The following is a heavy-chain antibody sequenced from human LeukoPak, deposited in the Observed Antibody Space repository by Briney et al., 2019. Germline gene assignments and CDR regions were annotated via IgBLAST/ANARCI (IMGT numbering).Heavy chain of an antibody. Sequence: SVKVSCKASGGTFSSYAISWVRQAPGQGLEWMGGIIPIFGTANYAQKFQGRVTITADESTSTAYMELSSLRFEDTAVYYCARGGVGATKRGAFDYWGQGTLVTVSS. V-gene: IGHV1-69*13. D-gene: IGHD1-26*01. CDR3: ARGGVGATKRGAFDY. CDR1: GGTFSSYA. CDR2: IIPIFGTA. J-gene: IGHJ4*02.